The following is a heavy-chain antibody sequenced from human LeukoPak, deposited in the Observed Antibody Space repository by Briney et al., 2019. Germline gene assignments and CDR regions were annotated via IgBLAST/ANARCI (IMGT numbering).Heavy chain of an antibody. CDR2: VYYTGST. Sequence: SETLSLTCTVSGGSISNYYYWSWLRQPPGKGLEWIGYVYYTGSTNFNPSLKSRVTMSLDTSRNQFSLKLTSLTAADTAVYYCARGAMATTPLFTYSGQGTLVTVSS. D-gene: IGHD5-24*01. CDR1: GGSISNYYY. CDR3: ARGAMATTPLFTY. V-gene: IGHV4-59*01. J-gene: IGHJ4*02.